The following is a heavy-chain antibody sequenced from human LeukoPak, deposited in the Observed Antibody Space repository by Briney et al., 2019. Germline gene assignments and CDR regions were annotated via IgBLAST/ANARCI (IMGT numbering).Heavy chain of an antibody. Sequence: GGSLRLSCGASGFTFSNHWMNWVRQAPGKGLEWVANIKQDGSEKYYVDSVKGRFTISRDNAKNSLYLQLNSLRADDTAVYYCARGIAAAGTFGHWGQGTLVTVSS. J-gene: IGHJ4*02. CDR3: ARGIAAAGTFGH. CDR1: GFTFSNHW. V-gene: IGHV3-7*04. CDR2: IKQDGSEK. D-gene: IGHD6-13*01.